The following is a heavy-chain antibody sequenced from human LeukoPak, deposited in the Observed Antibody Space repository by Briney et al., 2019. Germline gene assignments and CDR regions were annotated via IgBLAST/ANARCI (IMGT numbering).Heavy chain of an antibody. Sequence: SVKVSCKASGGTFSSYTISWVRQAPGQGLEWMGRIIPILGIANYAQKFQGRVTITADKSTSTAYMELSSLRSEDTAVYYCARYPRTTVTRGYYGMDVWGQGTTVTASS. V-gene: IGHV1-69*02. CDR2: IIPILGIA. J-gene: IGHJ6*02. CDR1: GGTFSSYT. CDR3: ARYPRTTVTRGYYGMDV. D-gene: IGHD4-11*01.